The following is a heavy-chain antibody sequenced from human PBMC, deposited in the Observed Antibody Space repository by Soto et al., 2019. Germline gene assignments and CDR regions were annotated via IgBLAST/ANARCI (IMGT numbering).Heavy chain of an antibody. D-gene: IGHD1-1*01. J-gene: IGHJ4*02. CDR1: GYSFTSYD. V-gene: IGHV1-8*01. CDR3: ARNLPNTGRFDN. CDR2: MNPNGGNT. Sequence: QVHLVQSGAEVKKPGASVKVSCKASGYSFTSYDINWVRQATGQGFEWLGWMNPNGGNTGYAQNFQDRVTMTRDTSISTAYMELSSLRSEDTAIYYCARNLPNTGRFDNWGQGTLVTVSS.